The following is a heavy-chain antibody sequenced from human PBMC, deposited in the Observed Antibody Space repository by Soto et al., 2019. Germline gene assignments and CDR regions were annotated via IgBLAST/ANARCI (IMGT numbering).Heavy chain of an antibody. CDR2: ISSSSSTI. V-gene: IGHV3-48*01. CDR3: ARHPERRAQIGWFDA. D-gene: IGHD1-1*01. J-gene: IGHJ5*02. CDR1: GFTFSSYS. Sequence: EVQLVESGGGLVQPGGSLRLSCAASGFTFSSYSMNWVRQAPGKGLEWVSYISSSSSTIYYADYVKGRFTISRDNAKNSVDLQMNSLRAEDTAVYYCARHPERRAQIGWFDAWGQGTLVTVSS.